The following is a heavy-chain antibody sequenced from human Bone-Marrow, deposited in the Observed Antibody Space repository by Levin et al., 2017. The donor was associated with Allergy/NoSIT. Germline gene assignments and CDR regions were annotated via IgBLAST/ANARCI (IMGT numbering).Heavy chain of an antibody. V-gene: IGHV3-21*01. Sequence: LSLTCVVSGITSNNYTLTWVRQAPGKGLEWVSSIRSTSGYIHYADSVKGRFTISRDNAKKSLYLQMNSLRVEDTAMYYCASRIAAPGGLDVWGQGTTVTVSS. CDR2: IRSTSGYI. CDR3: ASRIAAPGGLDV. D-gene: IGHD6-25*01. J-gene: IGHJ6*02. CDR1: GITSNNYT.